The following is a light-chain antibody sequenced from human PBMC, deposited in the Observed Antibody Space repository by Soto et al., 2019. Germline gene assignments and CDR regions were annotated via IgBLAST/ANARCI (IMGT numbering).Light chain of an antibody. J-gene: IGKJ4*01. CDR1: ESLGSSY. V-gene: IGKV3-20*01. CDR3: QHYGSSPLT. CDR2: SGS. Sequence: EVVLKKSPGTLSLSQGDRATLSCRASESLGSSYLAWYQQKPGQAPRLLIYSGSSRAAGIPDRFSGSGSATDFTLTISSLEPEDFAVYYCQHYGSSPLTFGGGTKVDVK.